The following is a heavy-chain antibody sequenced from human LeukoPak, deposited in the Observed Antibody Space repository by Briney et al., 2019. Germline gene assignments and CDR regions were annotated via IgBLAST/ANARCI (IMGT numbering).Heavy chain of an antibody. Sequence: GGSLRLSCAASGFTFRSHAMHWVRQAPGKGLEYVSGINSNGGSTYYANSVKGRFTISRDNSKNTLYLQMNSLRAEDTAVYYCARTRYSSGWGFDYWGQGTLVTVSS. CDR1: GFTFRSHA. J-gene: IGHJ4*02. CDR2: INSNGGST. D-gene: IGHD6-19*01. CDR3: ARTRYSSGWGFDY. V-gene: IGHV3-64*01.